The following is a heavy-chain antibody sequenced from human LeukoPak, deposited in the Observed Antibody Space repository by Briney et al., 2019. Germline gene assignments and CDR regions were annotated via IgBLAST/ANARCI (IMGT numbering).Heavy chain of an antibody. CDR2: IYYSGSA. CDR3: ARHVAFSARVDY. J-gene: IGHJ4*02. D-gene: IGHD6-25*01. CDR1: GGSVSSGSYY. V-gene: IGHV4-61*01. Sequence: SETLSLTCTVSGGSVSSGSYYWNWIRQPPGKGLEWIGYIYYSGSANYNPSLKSRVTISVDTSKNQFSLKLNSVTAADTAVYYCARHVAFSARVDYWGQGTLVTVSS.